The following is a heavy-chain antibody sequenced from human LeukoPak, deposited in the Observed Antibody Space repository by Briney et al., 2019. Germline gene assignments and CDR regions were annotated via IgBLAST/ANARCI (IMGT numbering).Heavy chain of an antibody. J-gene: IGHJ4*02. V-gene: IGHV3-21*01. CDR3: ARVSDFWSGYGY. D-gene: IGHD3-3*01. CDR2: ISSSSSYI. Sequence: GGSLRLSCAASGFTFSSYSMNWVRQAPGKGLEWVSSISSSSSYIYYADSVKGRFTIPRDNAKNSLYLQMNSLRAEDTAVYYCARVSDFWSGYGYWGQGTLVTVSS. CDR1: GFTFSSYS.